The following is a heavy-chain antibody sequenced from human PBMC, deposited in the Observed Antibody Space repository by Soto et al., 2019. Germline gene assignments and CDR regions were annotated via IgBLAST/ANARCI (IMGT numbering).Heavy chain of an antibody. D-gene: IGHD1-26*01. V-gene: IGHV4-31*03. Sequence: SETLSLTCTVSGGSISSGGYYWSWIRQHPGKGLEWIGYIYHSGTTYYNPSLKSRVTISVDTSKNQFSLKLSSVTAADTAVYYCARVRRYSGSYHDVFDIWGQGTMVIVSS. CDR1: GGSISSGGYY. J-gene: IGHJ3*02. CDR2: IYHSGTT. CDR3: ARVRRYSGSYHDVFDI.